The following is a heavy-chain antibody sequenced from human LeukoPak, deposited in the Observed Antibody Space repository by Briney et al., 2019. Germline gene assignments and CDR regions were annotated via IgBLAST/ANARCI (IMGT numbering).Heavy chain of an antibody. J-gene: IGHJ6*03. CDR1: GFTFSSYG. V-gene: IGHV3-30*02. CDR3: AKVRLGYCSGGSCSRGGTPMDA. D-gene: IGHD2-15*01. Sequence: GGSLRLSCAASGFTFSSYGMHWVRQAPGKGLEWVAFMRFDGSYKYFADSVKGRFTISRDNSKNTLYLQMNSLRVEDTAVYYCAKVRLGYCSGGSCSRGGTPMDAWGKGTTVTISS. CDR2: MRFDGSYK.